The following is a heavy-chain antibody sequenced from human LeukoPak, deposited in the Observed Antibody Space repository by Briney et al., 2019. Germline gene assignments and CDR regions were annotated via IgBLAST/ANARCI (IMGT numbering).Heavy chain of an antibody. Sequence: GGSLRLSCAASGFTFSSYGMHWVRQAPGKGLEWVAVISYDGSNKYYADSVKGRFTISRDNSQNTLYLQMNSLRAEDTAVYYCARYAKISSRGAFDIWGQGTMVTVSS. D-gene: IGHD6-13*01. V-gene: IGHV3-30*03. J-gene: IGHJ3*02. CDR1: GFTFSSYG. CDR3: ARYAKISSRGAFDI. CDR2: ISYDGSNK.